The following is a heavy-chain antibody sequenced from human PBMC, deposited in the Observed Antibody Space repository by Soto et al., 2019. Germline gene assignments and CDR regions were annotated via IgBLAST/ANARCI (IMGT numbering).Heavy chain of an antibody. CDR2: ISGYNGDT. Sequence: QVQLVQSGGEVKQPGASVKVSCKTSGYTFTSYGISWVRQAPGQGLEWMGWISGYNGDTKYVQKFQGRVTLTTDTSTNTAYMEVRSLTSDDTAVYYCARDLVGDLAYWGQGTLVTVSS. J-gene: IGHJ4*02. CDR1: GYTFTSYG. CDR3: ARDLVGDLAY. V-gene: IGHV1-18*01. D-gene: IGHD4-17*01.